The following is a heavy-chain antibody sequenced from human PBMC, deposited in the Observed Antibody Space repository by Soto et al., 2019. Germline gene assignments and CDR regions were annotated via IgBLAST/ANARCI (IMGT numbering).Heavy chain of an antibody. J-gene: IGHJ4*02. D-gene: IGHD1-26*01. CDR2: INPSGDTT. Sequence: QVQLMQSGAEVKKPGASVKVSCKASGFTFTSFYIHWVRQVPGQGLEWMGIINPSGDTTSYTEKFHVRLTLTRDTSTSTVYMERSSLRSEDTAVYFCARGLGSGSYHSPSGYWGQGTLVTVS. V-gene: IGHV1-46*03. CDR1: GFTFTSFY. CDR3: ARGLGSGSYHSPSGY.